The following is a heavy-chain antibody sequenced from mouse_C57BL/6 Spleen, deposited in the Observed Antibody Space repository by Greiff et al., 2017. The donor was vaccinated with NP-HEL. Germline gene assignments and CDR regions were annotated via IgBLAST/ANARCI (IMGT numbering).Heavy chain of an antibody. CDR3: ARGRTGTGGYFDY. CDR1: GFTFSSYA. V-gene: IGHV5-4*01. D-gene: IGHD4-1*01. J-gene: IGHJ2*01. CDR2: ISDGGSYT. Sequence: EVHLVESGGGLVKPGGSLKLSCAASGFTFSSYAMSWVRQTPEKRLAWVATISDGGSYTYYPANVKGRFTISRDNAKHHLYLQMSHLKSEDTAMYYCARGRTGTGGYFDYGGQGTTLTVSS.